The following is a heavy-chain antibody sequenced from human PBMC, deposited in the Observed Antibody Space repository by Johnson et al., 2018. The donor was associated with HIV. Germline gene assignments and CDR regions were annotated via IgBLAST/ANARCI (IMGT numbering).Heavy chain of an antibody. CDR3: ARVGYSSSWYGGYVAFDI. D-gene: IGHD6-13*01. V-gene: IGHV3-30*02. Sequence: QVQLVESGGGVVQPGGSLRLSCAASGFTFSSYGMHWVRQAPGKGLEWVAFIRYDGSNKYYADSVRGRFTISRDNSKNALYLQMNRLRAEDTAVYYCARVGYSSSWYGGYVAFDIWGQGTMVTVSS. CDR2: IRYDGSNK. J-gene: IGHJ3*02. CDR1: GFTFSSYG.